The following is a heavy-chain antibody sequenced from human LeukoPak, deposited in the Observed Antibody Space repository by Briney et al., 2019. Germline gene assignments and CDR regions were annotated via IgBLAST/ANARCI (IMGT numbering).Heavy chain of an antibody. CDR2: IGTAGDT. CDR3: AKDQFEFYYGSGSCRQFYYYYMDV. V-gene: IGHV3-13*03. Sequence: GGSLRLSCAACGFTFSSYDMHWVRQVTGKGLEWVSAIGTAGDTYYPGSVKGQFTISRENAKNSLYLQMNSLRAEDTAVYYCAKDQFEFYYGSGSCRQFYYYYMDVWGKGTTVTISS. CDR1: GFTFSSYD. D-gene: IGHD3-10*01. J-gene: IGHJ6*03.